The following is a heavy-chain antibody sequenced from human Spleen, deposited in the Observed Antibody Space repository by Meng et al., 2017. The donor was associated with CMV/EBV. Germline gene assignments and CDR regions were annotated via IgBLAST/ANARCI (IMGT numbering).Heavy chain of an antibody. J-gene: IGHJ4*02. V-gene: IGHV4-34*01. CDR2: INHSGST. CDR1: GGSFSGYY. CDR3: ARGEVGSSSLYYFDY. Sequence: VYGGSFSGYYWSWIRQPPGKGLEWIGEINHSGSTNYNPSLKSRVTISVDTSKNQFSLKLSSVTAADTAVYYCARGEVGSSSLYYFDYWGQGTLVTVSS. D-gene: IGHD6-6*01.